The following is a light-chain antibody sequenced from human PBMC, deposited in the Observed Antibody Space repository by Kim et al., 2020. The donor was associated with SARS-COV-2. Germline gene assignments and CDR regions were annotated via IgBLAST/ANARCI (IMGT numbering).Light chain of an antibody. CDR3: QQYGNAPRS. CDR2: GAS. V-gene: IGKV3-20*01. J-gene: IGKJ2*03. Sequence: EIVLTQSPGTLSLSPGERATLSCRASQSVSSRNLAWYQQKPGQAPRLLIYGASSRATGIPDRFSCSGSGTDFTLTISRLEPEDFAVYYCQQYGNAPRSFGQGTKLEI. CDR1: QSVSSRN.